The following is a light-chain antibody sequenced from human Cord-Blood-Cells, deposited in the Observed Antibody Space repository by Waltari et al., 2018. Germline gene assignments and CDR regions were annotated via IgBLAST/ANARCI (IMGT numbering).Light chain of an antibody. J-gene: IGKJ4*01. CDR3: QKYNSAPQLT. V-gene: IGKV1-27*01. Sequence: DIQMTQSPSSLSASVGDRFTITCRASQGISNYLAWYQQKPGKVPKLLIYAASTLQSGVPSRFSGSGSGTDFTLTISSLQPEDVATYYCQKYNSAPQLTFGGGTKVEIK. CDR2: AAS. CDR1: QGISNY.